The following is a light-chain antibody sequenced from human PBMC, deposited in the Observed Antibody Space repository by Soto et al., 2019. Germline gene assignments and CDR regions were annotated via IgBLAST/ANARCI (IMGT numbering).Light chain of an antibody. CDR1: QSVSNNF. V-gene: IGKV3-20*01. Sequence: EIVLTQSPGTLSLSPGERATLSCRASQSVSNNFLAWYQQKPGQAPRLLIHGASSRAAGIPERFSGSRSGTEMTLTISRLEPEYFAVYYCQQYGSSPLYTFGQGTKLEIK. CDR3: QQYGSSPLYT. J-gene: IGKJ2*01. CDR2: GAS.